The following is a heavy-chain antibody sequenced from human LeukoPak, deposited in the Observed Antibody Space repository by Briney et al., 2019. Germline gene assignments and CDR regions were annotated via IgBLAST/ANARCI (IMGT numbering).Heavy chain of an antibody. J-gene: IGHJ5*02. CDR2: INHSGST. Sequence: PSETLSLTCAVYGGSFSGYYWSWIRQPPGKGLEWIGEINHSGSTNYNPSLKSRVTISIDTSKNQFSLELSSVTAADTAVYYCARSASYYDYVWGSYRPNWFDPWGQGTLVTVSS. V-gene: IGHV4-34*01. CDR1: GGSFSGYY. D-gene: IGHD3-16*02. CDR3: ARSASYYDYVWGSYRPNWFDP.